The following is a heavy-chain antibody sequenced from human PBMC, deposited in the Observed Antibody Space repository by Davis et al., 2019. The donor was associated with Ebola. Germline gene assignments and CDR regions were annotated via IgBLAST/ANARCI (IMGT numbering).Heavy chain of an antibody. J-gene: IGHJ4*02. Sequence: GESLKISCAASGFTFSTYAMTWVRQAPGKGLEWVSAISGSGGSTYYADSVKGRFTISRDNAKNSLYLQMNSLRDEDTAVYYCARDRYDYGDHWGQGTLVTVSS. V-gene: IGHV3-21*01. CDR2: ISGSGGST. CDR3: ARDRYDYGDH. CDR1: GFTFSTYA. D-gene: IGHD4-17*01.